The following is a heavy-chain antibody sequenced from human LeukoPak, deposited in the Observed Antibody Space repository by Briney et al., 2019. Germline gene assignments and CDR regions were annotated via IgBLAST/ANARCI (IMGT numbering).Heavy chain of an antibody. CDR1: GFTFSSYA. D-gene: IGHD2-21*01. Sequence: GGSLRLSCAASGFTFSSYAMSWVRQAPGKGLEWVSAISGSGGSTYYADSVKGRFTISGDNSKNTLYLQMNSLRAEDTAVYYCAKDVALGSNFDYWGQGTLVTVSS. V-gene: IGHV3-23*01. J-gene: IGHJ4*02. CDR3: AKDVALGSNFDY. CDR2: ISGSGGST.